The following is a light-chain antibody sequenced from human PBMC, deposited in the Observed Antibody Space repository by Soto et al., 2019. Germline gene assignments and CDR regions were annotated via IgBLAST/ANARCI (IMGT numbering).Light chain of an antibody. CDR3: SSYAGSNIFYV. CDR1: NKELGGYNF. CDR2: EVS. J-gene: IGLJ1*01. V-gene: IGLV2-8*01. Sequence: QSVLAQAPSASRAPWKAVTISRPGNNKELGGYNFVSWYQQHPGKAPKLIIFEVSKRPSGVPDRFSGSKFGNTASLTVSGLQAEDEADYYCSSYAGSNIFYVFGTGTKVTVL.